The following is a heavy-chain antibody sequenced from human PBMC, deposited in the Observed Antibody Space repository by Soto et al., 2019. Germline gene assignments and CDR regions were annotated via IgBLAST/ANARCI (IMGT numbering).Heavy chain of an antibody. CDR2: IFSNDET. CDR3: ARIIWSCYYNFDY. CDR1: GFSLSNARLG. Sequence: QVTLKESGPVLVKPTETLTLTCTVSGFSLSNARLGVRWIRQPPGKALEWLAHIFSNDETSYSTSLKSRLTISQETSKSQVVLTMTNMDPVDTATYYCARIIWSCYYNFDYWGQGTLVTVSS. D-gene: IGHD3-3*01. V-gene: IGHV2-26*01. J-gene: IGHJ4*02.